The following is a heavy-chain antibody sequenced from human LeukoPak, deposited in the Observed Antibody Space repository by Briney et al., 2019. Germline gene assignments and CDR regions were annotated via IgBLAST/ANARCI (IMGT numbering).Heavy chain of an antibody. CDR1: GFTFSSYS. CDR3: ARDTFDAYDY. D-gene: IGHD2/OR15-2a*01. CDR2: ISSSSSTI. V-gene: IGHV3-48*01. Sequence: GSLRLSCAASGFTFSSYSMNWVRQAPGKGLEWVSYISSSSSTIYYADSVKGRFTISGDNAKNSLYLQMNSLRAEDTAVYYCARDTFDAYDYWGQGTLVTVSS. J-gene: IGHJ4*02.